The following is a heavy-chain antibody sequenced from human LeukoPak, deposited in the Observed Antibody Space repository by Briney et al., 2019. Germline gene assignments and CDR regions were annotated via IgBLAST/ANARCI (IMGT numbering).Heavy chain of an antibody. J-gene: IGHJ4*02. Sequence: GGSLRLSCAASGFTFSSYAMHWVRQAPGKGLEWVAVISYDGSNKYYADSVKGRFTISRDNSKNTLYLQMNSLRAEDTVVYYCARTSSGSSPFEYWGQGTLVTVSS. CDR1: GFTFSSYA. CDR3: ARTSSGSSPFEY. D-gene: IGHD1-26*01. CDR2: ISYDGSNK. V-gene: IGHV3-30*04.